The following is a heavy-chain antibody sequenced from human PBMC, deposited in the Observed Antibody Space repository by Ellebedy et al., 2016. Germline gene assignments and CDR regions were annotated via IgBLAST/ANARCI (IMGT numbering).Heavy chain of an antibody. J-gene: IGHJ4*02. D-gene: IGHD4-23*01. V-gene: IGHV3-30*03. Sequence: GESLKISCAASGFTFSSYGMHWVRQAPGKGLEWVAVISYDGSNKYYADSVKGRVTISRDNSKNTLYLQMNSLRAEDTAVYYCAALGGPTTVVLFDYWGQGTLVTVSS. CDR3: AALGGPTTVVLFDY. CDR2: ISYDGSNK. CDR1: GFTFSSYG.